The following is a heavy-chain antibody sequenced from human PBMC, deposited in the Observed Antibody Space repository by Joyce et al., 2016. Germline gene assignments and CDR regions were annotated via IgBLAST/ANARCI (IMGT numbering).Heavy chain of an antibody. D-gene: IGHD3-10*01. CDR2: IIPLFGAP. CDR3: ARDQVRGSIDSAFEY. CDR1: GGNFRSYA. J-gene: IGHJ4*02. V-gene: IGHV1-69*01. Sequence: QVHLVQSGAEVTRPGSSVKLSCKTSGGNFRSYALNWVRQAPGQGLEWVGGIIPLFGAPSYAQKCQGRITLTADDSTTTVYMQLGSLTSADTAVYYCARDQVRGSIDSAFEYWGQGALVTVSS.